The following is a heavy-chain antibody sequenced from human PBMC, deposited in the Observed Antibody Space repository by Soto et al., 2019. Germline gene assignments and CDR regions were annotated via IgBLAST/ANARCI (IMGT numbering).Heavy chain of an antibody. D-gene: IGHD5-12*01. J-gene: IGHJ4*02. CDR1: GDSMNKGPYY. Sequence: SETLSLTCSVSGDSMNKGPYYWSWIRQPPGKGLEWIGYIYYSGDTNYNPSLKSRVTISVDTSKNQFSLKLSSVTAADTAVYYCARAYGGYADYWGQGALVTVSS. CDR2: IYYSGDT. CDR3: ARAYGGYADY. V-gene: IGHV4-61*01.